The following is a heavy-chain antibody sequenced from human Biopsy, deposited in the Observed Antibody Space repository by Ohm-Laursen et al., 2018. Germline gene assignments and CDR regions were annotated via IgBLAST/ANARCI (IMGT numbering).Heavy chain of an antibody. CDR2: IKQDGSED. CDR1: GFTFSSSW. CDR3: ARGRSMDV. Sequence: SLRLSCAASGFTFSSSWMTWVRQAPGKGLEWVAMIKQDGSEDYYVDSVKGRFTISRNNAQKSLDLQLNSLRAEDTAVYYCARGRSMDVWGQGTTVTVSS. J-gene: IGHJ6*02. V-gene: IGHV3-7*01.